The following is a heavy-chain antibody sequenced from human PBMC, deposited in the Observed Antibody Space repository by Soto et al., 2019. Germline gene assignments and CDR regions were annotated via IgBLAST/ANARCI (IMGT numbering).Heavy chain of an antibody. J-gene: IGHJ4*02. D-gene: IGHD3-9*01. CDR1: GFTFSTYG. Sequence: QVQLVESGGGVVQPGGSLRLSCAASGFTFSTYGMHWVRQAPGKGLEWVAVISYDGSNRYYGDSVKGRFTISRDNSKNTLYLQMNSLRAEDTAVYYCASTLSGYYYFDSWGQGTLVTVSS. CDR2: ISYDGSNR. V-gene: IGHV3-30*03. CDR3: ASTLSGYYYFDS.